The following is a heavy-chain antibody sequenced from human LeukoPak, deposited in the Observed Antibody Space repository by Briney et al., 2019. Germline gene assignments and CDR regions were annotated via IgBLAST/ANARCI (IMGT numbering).Heavy chain of an antibody. V-gene: IGHV4-39*07. CDR1: AGSISSSPYF. Sequence: SETLSLTCTVSAGSISSSPYFWGWIRQPPGKALEWIGNIFYSGGTYYSPSLKSRVTISLDTSRNQFSLKLSSVTAADTAVYYCARLSSWYQRWFDPWGQGTLVTVSS. D-gene: IGHD6-13*01. CDR2: IFYSGGT. CDR3: ARLSSWYQRWFDP. J-gene: IGHJ5*02.